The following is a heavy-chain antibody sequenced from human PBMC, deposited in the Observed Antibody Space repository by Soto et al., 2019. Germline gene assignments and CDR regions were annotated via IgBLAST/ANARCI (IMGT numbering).Heavy chain of an antibody. Sequence: PSETLSLTCTVSGASIDTYYWTWIRQPAGKGLEWIGLIHTSGSNYYNPSLESRVTMSEDTSKNHVSLKLTSVTAADTAVYYCVGVGYGRGFDFWGQGTQVTVSS. D-gene: IGHD4-17*01. CDR1: GASIDTYY. V-gene: IGHV4-4*07. CDR3: VGVGYGRGFDF. CDR2: IHTSGSN. J-gene: IGHJ4*02.